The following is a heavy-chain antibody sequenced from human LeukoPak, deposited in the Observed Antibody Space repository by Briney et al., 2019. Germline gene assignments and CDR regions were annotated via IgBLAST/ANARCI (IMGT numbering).Heavy chain of an antibody. CDR2: IYYSGST. Sequence: SETLSLTCTVSGGSISSSSYYWGWIRQPPGKGLEWIGSIYYSGSTYYNPSLESRVTISVETSKNHYSQKLSSVSAADTAVYYCARQENCSSGRCYDKWFDPWGQGALVTVSS. J-gene: IGHJ5*02. D-gene: IGHD2-15*01. CDR1: GGSISSSSYY. V-gene: IGHV4-39*01. CDR3: ARQENCSSGRCYDKWFDP.